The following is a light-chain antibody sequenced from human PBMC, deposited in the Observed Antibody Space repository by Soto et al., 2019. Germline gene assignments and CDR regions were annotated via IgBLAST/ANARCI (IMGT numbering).Light chain of an antibody. J-gene: IGLJ3*02. V-gene: IGLV1-44*01. CDR2: SIN. CDR3: SSLDDSLDGPV. CDR1: YSNIGSNF. Sequence: QSVLTQPPSASATPGQTVTISCSGRYSNIGSNFVSWYQRLPGTAPKLLIYSINQRPSGVPDRFSGSKSGTSASLTISGLQSEDDADYFCSSLDDSLDGPVCGGGTKLTVL.